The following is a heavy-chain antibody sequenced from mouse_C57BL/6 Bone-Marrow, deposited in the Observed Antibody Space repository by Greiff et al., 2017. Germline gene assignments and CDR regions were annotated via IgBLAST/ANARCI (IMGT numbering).Heavy chain of an antibody. CDR1: GYTFTSYW. J-gene: IGHJ1*03. D-gene: IGHD1-1*01. V-gene: IGHV1-69*01. CDR2: IDPSDSYT. CDR3: AREGLLRSYWYFDV. Sequence: VKQSCTASGYTFTSYWMHWVKQRPGQCLEWIGEIDPSDSYTNYNQKFKGKSTLTVDKSSSTAYMQLSSLTSETAAVYYGAREGLLRSYWYFDVWGKGTTVTVSS.